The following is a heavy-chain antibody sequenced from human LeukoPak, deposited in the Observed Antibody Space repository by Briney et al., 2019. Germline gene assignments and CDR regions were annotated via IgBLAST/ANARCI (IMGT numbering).Heavy chain of an antibody. CDR2: ISTSSSYI. Sequence: PGGSLRLSCAASGFTFSTYSMNWVRQAPGKGLEWVSSISTSSSYIYYADSVKGRFTISRDNAKNSLYLQLNSLRAEDTAVYYCARWGTGDSFDIWGQGTMVTVSS. V-gene: IGHV3-21*01. D-gene: IGHD3-16*01. J-gene: IGHJ3*02. CDR3: ARWGTGDSFDI. CDR1: GFTFSTYS.